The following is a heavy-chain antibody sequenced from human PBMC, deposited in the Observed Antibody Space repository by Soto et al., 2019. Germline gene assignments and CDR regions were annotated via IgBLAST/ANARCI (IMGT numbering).Heavy chain of an antibody. CDR3: ARVEVGYDYIWGSSYAFDI. D-gene: IGHD3-16*01. Sequence: PGGSLRLSCAASGFTFSSYWMSWVRQAPGQGLEWVANIKQDGSEKYYVDSVKGRFTISRDNAKNSLYLQMNSLRAEDTAVYYCARVEVGYDYIWGSSYAFDIWGQGTMVTVSS. CDR1: GFTFSSYW. J-gene: IGHJ3*02. CDR2: IKQDGSEK. V-gene: IGHV3-7*01.